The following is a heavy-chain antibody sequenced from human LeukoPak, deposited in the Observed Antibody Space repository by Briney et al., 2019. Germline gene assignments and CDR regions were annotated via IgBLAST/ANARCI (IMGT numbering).Heavy chain of an antibody. CDR3: ARLIRVAMVRGVIQGSWFDP. Sequence: SVKVSCKAPGGTFSRYAISWVRQAPGQGLEWMGGIIPIFGTANYAQKFQGRVTITADESTSTAYMELSSLRSEDTAVYYCARLIRVAMVRGVIQGSWFDPWGQGTLVTVSS. J-gene: IGHJ5*02. CDR2: IIPIFGTA. V-gene: IGHV1-69*13. CDR1: GGTFSRYA. D-gene: IGHD3-10*01.